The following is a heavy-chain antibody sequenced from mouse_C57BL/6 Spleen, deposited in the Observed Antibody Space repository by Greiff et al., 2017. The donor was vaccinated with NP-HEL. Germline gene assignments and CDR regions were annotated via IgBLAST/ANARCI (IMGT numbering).Heavy chain of an antibody. CDR1: GFSFNTYA. D-gene: IGHD2-3*01. Sequence: EVQVVESGGGLVQPKGSLKLSCAASGFSFNTYAMNWVRQAPGKGLEWVARIRSKSNNYATYYADSVKDRFTISRDDSESMLYLQMNNLKTEETAMYYCVRQNGYYGGFDVWGTGTTVTVSS. J-gene: IGHJ1*03. V-gene: IGHV10-1*01. CDR2: IRSKSNNYAT. CDR3: VRQNGYYGGFDV.